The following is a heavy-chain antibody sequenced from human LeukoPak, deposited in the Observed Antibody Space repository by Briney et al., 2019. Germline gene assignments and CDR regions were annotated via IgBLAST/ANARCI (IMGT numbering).Heavy chain of an antibody. J-gene: IGHJ6*02. CDR2: INPNSGGT. V-gene: IGHV1-2*02. Sequence: ASVKVSCKASGYTFTGYYMHWVRQAPGQGLEWMGWINPNSGGTNYAQKFQGRVTMTRDTSISTAYMELSRLRSDDTAVYYCARFIAAAGIIYYYYYGMDVWGQGTTVTVSS. D-gene: IGHD6-13*01. CDR3: ARFIAAAGIIYYYYYGMDV. CDR1: GYTFTGYY.